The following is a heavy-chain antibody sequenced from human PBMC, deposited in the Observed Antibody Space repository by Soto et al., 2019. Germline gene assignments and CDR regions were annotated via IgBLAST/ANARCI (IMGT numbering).Heavy chain of an antibody. CDR1: GWSVNGYY. J-gene: IGHJ5*02. CDR2: INHTGGT. V-gene: IGHV4-34*01. CDR3: ATRITVFGLLIPPFDH. Sequence: PXETLSLTCAVDGWSVNGYYWNWIRQPPGKGLDWIGEINHTGGTHYNPSLKSRVTMSVDTSKNQFSLRLSSVTAAGTAIYYCATRITVFGLLIPPFDHWGQGTQVTVSS. D-gene: IGHD3-3*01.